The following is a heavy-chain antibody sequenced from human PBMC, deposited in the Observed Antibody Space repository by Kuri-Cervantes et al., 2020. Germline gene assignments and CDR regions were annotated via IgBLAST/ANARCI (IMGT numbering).Heavy chain of an antibody. D-gene: IGHD3-22*01. CDR1: GYTFTSYG. J-gene: IGHJ4*02. Sequence: ASVKVSCKASGYTFTSYGISWVRQAPGQGLEWMGWISAYNGDTNYAQKLQGRVTMTTDTSTSTAYMELRSLRSDDTAVYYCARHDRSGYYYDFDCWGQGTLVTVSS. V-gene: IGHV1-18*01. CDR3: ARHDRSGYYYDFDC. CDR2: ISAYNGDT.